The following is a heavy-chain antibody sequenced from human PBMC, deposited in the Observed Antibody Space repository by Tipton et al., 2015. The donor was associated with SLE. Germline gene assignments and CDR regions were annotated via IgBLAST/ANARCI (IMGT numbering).Heavy chain of an antibody. CDR1: GGSISSHY. Sequence: TLSLTCTVSGGSISSHYWSWIRQPPGKGLEWIGYIYYGESTNYKPSLKSRVTISVDTSKNQFSLKLSSVTAADTAVYYCASLWSSSWYLDYWGQGTPVTVSS. CDR2: IYYGEST. V-gene: IGHV4-59*11. CDR3: ASLWSSSWYLDY. J-gene: IGHJ4*02. D-gene: IGHD6-13*01.